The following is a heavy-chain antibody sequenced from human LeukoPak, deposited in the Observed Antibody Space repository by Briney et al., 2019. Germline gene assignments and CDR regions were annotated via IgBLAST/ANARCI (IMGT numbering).Heavy chain of an antibody. D-gene: IGHD3-9*01. CDR2: MNPNSGNT. CDR1: ACSFSSYD. J-gene: IGHJ4*02. V-gene: IGHV1-8*01. CDR3: TRAGERPIRYFDY. Sequence: ASVKVSCKASACSFSSYDINWVRQATGQGLEWMGWMNPNSGNTGYAQKFQGRVTMTRNTSINTAYMELSGLISEDTAVYFCTRAGERPIRYFDYWGQGTLVTVSS.